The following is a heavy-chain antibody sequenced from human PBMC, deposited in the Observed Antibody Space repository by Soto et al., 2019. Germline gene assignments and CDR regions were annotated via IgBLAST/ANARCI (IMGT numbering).Heavy chain of an antibody. CDR2: ISGSGGST. CDR3: AACIAAAGTYYYGMDV. V-gene: IGHV3-23*01. CDR1: GFTFSSYA. D-gene: IGHD6-13*01. J-gene: IGHJ6*02. Sequence: GGSLRLSCAASGFTFSSYAMSWVRQAPGKGLEWVSAISGSGGSTYYADSVKGRFTISRDNSKNTLYLQMNSLRAEDTAVYYCAACIAAAGTYYYGMDVWGQGTTVTVSS.